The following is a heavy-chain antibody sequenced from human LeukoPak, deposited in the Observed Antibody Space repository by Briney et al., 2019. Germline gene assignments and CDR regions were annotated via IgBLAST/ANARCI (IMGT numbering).Heavy chain of an antibody. CDR2: IYYSGST. CDR3: ARCGKDGDYVQN. D-gene: IGHD4-17*01. Sequence: SETLSLTCTVSGGSISSGGYYWSWIRQHPGNGLEWIGYIYYSGSTYYNPSLKSRVTISVDTSKNQFSLKLSSVTAADTAVYYCARCGKDGDYVQNWGQGTLVTVSS. J-gene: IGHJ4*02. V-gene: IGHV4-31*03. CDR1: GGSISSGGYY.